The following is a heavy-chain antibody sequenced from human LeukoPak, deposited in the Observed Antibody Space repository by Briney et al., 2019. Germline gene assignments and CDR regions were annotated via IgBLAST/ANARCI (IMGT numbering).Heavy chain of an antibody. D-gene: IGHD2-21*02. Sequence: ASVRVSCKASGYTFTGYYMHWVRQAPGQGLEWMGWINPNSGGTNYAQKFQGRVTMTRDTSISTAYMELSRLRSDDTAVYYCARVPYCGGDCYSVPEFDYWGQGTLVTVSS. CDR2: INPNSGGT. J-gene: IGHJ4*02. CDR3: ARVPYCGGDCYSVPEFDY. V-gene: IGHV1-2*02. CDR1: GYTFTGYY.